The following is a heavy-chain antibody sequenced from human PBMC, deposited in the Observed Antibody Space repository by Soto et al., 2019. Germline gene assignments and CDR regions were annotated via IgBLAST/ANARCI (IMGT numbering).Heavy chain of an antibody. CDR2: IYYSGST. J-gene: IGHJ4*02. D-gene: IGHD6-6*01. V-gene: IGHV4-59*01. Sequence: ETLSLTCTVSGGSISSYYWSWIRQPPGKGLEWIGYIYYSGSTNYNPSLKSRVTISVDTSKNQFSLKLSSVTAADTAVYYCARGTYSSPSDYWGQGTLVTVSS. CDR3: ARGTYSSPSDY. CDR1: GGSISSYY.